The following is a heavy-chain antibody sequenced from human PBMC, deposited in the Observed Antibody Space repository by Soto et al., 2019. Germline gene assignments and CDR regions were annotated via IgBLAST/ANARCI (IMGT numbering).Heavy chain of an antibody. V-gene: IGHV4-39*01. J-gene: IGHJ4*02. D-gene: IGHD6-13*01. CDR3: ASPGIAAAGFDY. CDR1: GGSISSSSYY. Sequence: SETLSLTCTVSGGSISSSSYYWGWIRQSPGKGLEWIGSIYYSGSTYYNPSLKSRVTISVDTSKNQFSLKLSSVTAADTAVYYCASPGIAAAGFDYWGQGTLVTVSS. CDR2: IYYSGST.